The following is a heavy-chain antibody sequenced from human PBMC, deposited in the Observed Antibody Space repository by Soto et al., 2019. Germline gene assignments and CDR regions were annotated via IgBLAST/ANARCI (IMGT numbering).Heavy chain of an antibody. D-gene: IGHD2-2*01. CDR1: GFSLSTTAEG. V-gene: IGHV2-5*02. CDR3: AHGSCSSADCYPNPYLDY. Sequence: QITLKESGPTLVKPTQTLTLTCTFSGFSLSTTAEGVGWIRQPPGKALEWLALIYWDDEERYSPSLKSRLTITKDTSKNQVVLTMTNVDPVDTATYYCAHGSCSSADCYPNPYLDYWGQGILVTVSS. J-gene: IGHJ4*02. CDR2: IYWDDEE.